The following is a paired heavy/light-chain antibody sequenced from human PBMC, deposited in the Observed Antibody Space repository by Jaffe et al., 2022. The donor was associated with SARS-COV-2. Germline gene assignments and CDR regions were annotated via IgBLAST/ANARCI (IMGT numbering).Heavy chain of an antibody. J-gene: IGHJ4*02. V-gene: IGHV3-23*01. CDR3: AKDHVSGGGIAAAVDPQPFGY. CDR2: ISGSGGST. D-gene: IGHD6-13*01. CDR1: GFTFSSYA. Sequence: EVQLLESGGGLVQPGGSLRLSCAASGFTFSSYAMSWVRQAPGKGLEWVSAISGSGGSTYYADSVKGRFTISRDNSKNTLYLQMNSLRAEDTAVYYCAKDHVSGGGIAAAVDPQPFGYWGQGTLVTVSS.
Light chain of an antibody. V-gene: IGKV2-24*01. CDR3: MQATQFPT. CDR1: QSLVHSDGNTY. Sequence: DIVMTQTPLSSPVTLGQPASISCRSSQSLVHSDGNTYLSWLQQRPGQPPRLLIYKISNRFSGVPDRFSGSGAGTDFTLKISRVEAEDVGVYYCMQATQFPTFGQGTKVEIK. J-gene: IGKJ1*01. CDR2: KIS.